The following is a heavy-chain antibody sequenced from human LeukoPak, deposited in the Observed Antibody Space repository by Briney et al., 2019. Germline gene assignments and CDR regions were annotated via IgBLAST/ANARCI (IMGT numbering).Heavy chain of an antibody. D-gene: IGHD1-20*01. V-gene: IGHV1-2*02. CDR2: INPNSGDT. CDR3: AREYNWNRFFDS. J-gene: IGHJ4*02. Sequence: ASVKVSCKASGYTVTDYYMHWVRQAPGQGLEWMGWINPNSGDTNYAQNFQGRVTMTRDTSISTAYMELSRLRSDDTAIYYCAREYNWNRFFDSWGQGTLVTVSS. CDR1: GYTVTDYY.